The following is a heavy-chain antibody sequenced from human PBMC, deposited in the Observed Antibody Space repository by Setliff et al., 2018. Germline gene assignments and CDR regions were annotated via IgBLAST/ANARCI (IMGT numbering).Heavy chain of an antibody. Sequence: SVKVSCKASGDTFRSYGISWVRQAPGQGLEWMGGTIPSFGSTNYAQKFQDRVTITTDESTSTAYMELNSLTSEDTAVYYCARSPALLGIVYLDPWGQGTRVTVSS. CDR1: GDTFRSYG. V-gene: IGHV1-69*05. CDR3: ARSPALLGIVYLDP. CDR2: TIPSFGST. D-gene: IGHD2-15*01. J-gene: IGHJ5*02.